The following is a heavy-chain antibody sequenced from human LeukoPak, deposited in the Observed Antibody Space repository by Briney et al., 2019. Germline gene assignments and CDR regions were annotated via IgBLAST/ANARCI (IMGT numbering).Heavy chain of an antibody. J-gene: IGHJ3*02. Sequence: GGSLRLSCAASGFTFSSYSMNWVRQAPGKGLEWDSSISSSSSYIYYADSVKGRFTISRDNAKNSLYLQMNSLRAEDTAVYYCAGIVGATHAFDIWGQGTMVTVSS. V-gene: IGHV3-21*01. D-gene: IGHD1-26*01. CDR2: ISSSSSYI. CDR1: GFTFSSYS. CDR3: AGIVGATHAFDI.